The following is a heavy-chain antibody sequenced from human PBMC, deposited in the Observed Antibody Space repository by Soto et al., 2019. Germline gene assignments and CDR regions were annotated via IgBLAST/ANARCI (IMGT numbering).Heavy chain of an antibody. CDR3: ARCHSNMAARSDLGLEYYYYYMDV. J-gene: IGHJ6*03. Sequence: PSETLSLTCAVYGGSFSGYYWSWIRQPPGKGLEWIGEINHSGSTNYNPSLKSRVTISVDTSKNQFSLKLSSVTAADTAVYYCARCHSNMAARSDLGLEYYYYYMDVWGKGTTVTVSS. V-gene: IGHV4-34*01. D-gene: IGHD6-6*01. CDR1: GGSFSGYY. CDR2: INHSGST.